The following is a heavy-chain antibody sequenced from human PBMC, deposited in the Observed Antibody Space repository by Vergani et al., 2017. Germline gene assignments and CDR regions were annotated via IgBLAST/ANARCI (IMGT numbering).Heavy chain of an antibody. V-gene: IGHV4-34*01. J-gene: IGHJ2*01. D-gene: IGHD2-2*02. CDR2: INHSGST. CDR1: GGSFSGYY. Sequence: QVQLQQWGAGLLKPSETLSLTCAVYGGSFSGYYWSWIRQPPGKGLEWIGEINHSGSTNYNPSLKSRVTISVDTSKNQFSLKLSSVTAADTAVYYCAKGYCSSTSCYKGKTLFDLWGRGTLVTVSS. CDR3: AKGYCSSTSCYKGKTLFDL.